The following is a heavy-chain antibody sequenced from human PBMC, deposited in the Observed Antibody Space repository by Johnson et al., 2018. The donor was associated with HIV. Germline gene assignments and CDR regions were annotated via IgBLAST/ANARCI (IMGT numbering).Heavy chain of an antibody. CDR1: GFIFDDFG. Sequence: VQLVESGGGVFRPGGSLRLSCEGFGFIFDDFGLSWVRQAPGKGLEWVSGINWNGGSTGYADSVKGRFTISRDNAKNSLCLPMYGLRAEDTALYCCAKPAGGGIAARNAFDIWGQGTMVTVSS. D-gene: IGHD6-6*01. CDR3: AKPAGGGIAARNAFDI. V-gene: IGHV3-20*04. J-gene: IGHJ3*02. CDR2: INWNGGST.